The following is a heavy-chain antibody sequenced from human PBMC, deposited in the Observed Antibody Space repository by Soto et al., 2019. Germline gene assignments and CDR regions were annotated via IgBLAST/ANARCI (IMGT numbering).Heavy chain of an antibody. D-gene: IGHD7-27*01. CDR1: GGSINNHY. CDR3: ARANWFFDY. CDR2: IYYSGST. Sequence: QVQLQESGPGLVKPSETLSLTCTVSGGSINNHYWSWIRQPPGQGLEWIGYIYYSGSTNYNPSRKSRVTRSVDTSKSQFSLKLSSLTAADTAIYYCARANWFFDYWGQGTLVTVSS. J-gene: IGHJ4*02. V-gene: IGHV4-59*11.